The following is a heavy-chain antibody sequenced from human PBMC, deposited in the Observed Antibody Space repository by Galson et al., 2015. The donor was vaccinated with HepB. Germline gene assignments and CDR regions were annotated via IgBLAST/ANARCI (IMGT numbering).Heavy chain of an antibody. J-gene: IGHJ4*02. Sequence: SVKVSCKASGGTFSSYAISWVRQAPGQGLEWMGGIIPIFGTANYAQKFQGRVTITADESTSTAYMELSSLRSEDTAVYYCARQDILTGYPYYFDYWGQGTLVTVSS. D-gene: IGHD3-9*01. CDR3: ARQDILTGYPYYFDY. CDR1: GGTFSSYA. CDR2: IIPIFGTA. V-gene: IGHV1-69*13.